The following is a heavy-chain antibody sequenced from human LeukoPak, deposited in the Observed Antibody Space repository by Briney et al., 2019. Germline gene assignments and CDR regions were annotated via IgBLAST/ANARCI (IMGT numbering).Heavy chain of an antibody. CDR1: GFTFSSCA. Sequence: GGSLRLSCAASGFTFSSCAMHWVRQAPGKGLEWVAVISYDGSNKYYADSVKGRFTISRDNSKNTLYLQMNSLGAEDTAVYYCAREAYYYDSSGFDYWGQGTLVTVSS. CDR2: ISYDGSNK. D-gene: IGHD3-22*01. J-gene: IGHJ4*02. V-gene: IGHV3-30-3*01. CDR3: AREAYYYDSSGFDY.